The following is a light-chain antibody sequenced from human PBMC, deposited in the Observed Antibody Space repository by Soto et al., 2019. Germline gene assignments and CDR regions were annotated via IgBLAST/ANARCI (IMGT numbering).Light chain of an antibody. CDR1: SSDIGGHNY. CDR2: EAT. J-gene: IGLJ2*01. Sequence: QSALTQPASVSGSPGQSITISCTGTSSDIGGHNYVSWYQQYPGKAPKLMIYEATHRPSGISNRFSGSKSGNTASLTISGLQAEDEADYYCSSYTIISALVLFGGGTKVTVL. CDR3: SSYTIISALVL. V-gene: IGLV2-14*01.